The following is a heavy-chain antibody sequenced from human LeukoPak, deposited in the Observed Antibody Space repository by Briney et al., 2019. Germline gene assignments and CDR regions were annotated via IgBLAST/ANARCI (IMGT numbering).Heavy chain of an antibody. CDR2: IIPIFGTA. V-gene: IGHV1-69*01. CDR1: GVAFTRDA. D-gene: IGHD4-17*01. J-gene: IGHJ6*02. Sequence: SVKVSCKASGVAFTRDAISWVRRAPGQGLERMGGIIPIFGTANYAQKFQGRVTITADESTSTAYIELSSLTSEDTAVYYCTPTVTIFPYYYYYVMDVWGQGTTVTVSS. CDR3: TPTVTIFPYYYYYVMDV.